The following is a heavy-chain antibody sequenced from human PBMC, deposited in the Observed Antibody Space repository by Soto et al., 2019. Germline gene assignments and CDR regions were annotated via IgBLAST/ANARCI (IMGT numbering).Heavy chain of an antibody. Sequence: PSETLSLTCTVSGGSISSYYWSWIRQPPGKGLEWIGYIYYSGSTNYNPSLKSRVTISVDTSKNQFSLKMSSVTAADTAVFFCAGDSLLYVVMTDYYYYMDVWGKGTTVTVSS. V-gene: IGHV4-59*01. CDR3: AGDSLLYVVMTDYYYYMDV. D-gene: IGHD3-10*02. CDR1: GGSISSYY. J-gene: IGHJ6*03. CDR2: IYYSGST.